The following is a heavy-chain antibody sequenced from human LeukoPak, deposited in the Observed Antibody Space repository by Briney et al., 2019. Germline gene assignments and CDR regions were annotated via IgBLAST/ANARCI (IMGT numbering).Heavy chain of an antibody. CDR2: ISAYNGNT. Sequence: ASVKVSCKASGYTFTSYGISWVRQAPGQGLEWMGWISAYNGNTNYAQKLQGRVTMTTDTSMSTAYMELRSLRSDDTAVDYCARDSDYYYDSSGPLEWGQGTLVTVSS. D-gene: IGHD3-22*01. V-gene: IGHV1-18*01. CDR1: GYTFTSYG. J-gene: IGHJ4*02. CDR3: ARDSDYYYDSSGPLE.